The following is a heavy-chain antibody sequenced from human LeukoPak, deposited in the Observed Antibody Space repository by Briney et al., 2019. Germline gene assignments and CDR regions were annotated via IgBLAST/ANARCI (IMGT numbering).Heavy chain of an antibody. Sequence: ASVKVSCKVSGYTLTELSMHWVRQAPGKGLEWMGGFDPEDGETIYAQKFQGRVTMTEDTSTDTAYMELSSLRSEDTAVYYCARGGITIFGVVPDFDYWGQGTLVTVSS. D-gene: IGHD3-3*01. J-gene: IGHJ4*02. CDR2: FDPEDGET. CDR3: ARGGITIFGVVPDFDY. CDR1: GYTLTELS. V-gene: IGHV1-24*01.